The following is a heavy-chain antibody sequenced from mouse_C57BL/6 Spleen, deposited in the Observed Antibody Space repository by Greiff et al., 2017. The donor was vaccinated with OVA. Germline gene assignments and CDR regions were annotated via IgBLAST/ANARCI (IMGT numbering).Heavy chain of an antibody. CDR1: GYTFTSYW. CDR3: ARNGKALYAMDY. V-gene: IGHV1-55*01. D-gene: IGHD2-1*01. CDR2: IYPGSGST. Sequence: QVQLQQPGAELVKPGASVKMSCKASGYTFTSYWITWVKQRPGQGLEWIGDIYPGSGSTNYNEKFKSKATLTVDTSSSTAYMQLSSLTSEDSAVYYCARNGKALYAMDYWSQGPSVTVSS. J-gene: IGHJ4*01.